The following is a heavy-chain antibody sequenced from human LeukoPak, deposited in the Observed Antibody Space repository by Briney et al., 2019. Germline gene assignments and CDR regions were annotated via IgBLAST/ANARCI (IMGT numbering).Heavy chain of an antibody. CDR2: IYCDDDK. CDR1: GFSLSTSGVG. V-gene: IGHV2-5*02. Sequence: SGPTLVNPTQTLTLTFTFSGFSLSTSGVGVGWIRQPPGKALEWLGLIYCDDDKRYSPSMKSRITITKDTSKNQVVLTMTNMDPVDTATYYCAHLLSLAVFGYWGQGTLVTVSS. J-gene: IGHJ4*02. D-gene: IGHD2/OR15-2a*01. CDR3: AHLLSLAVFGY.